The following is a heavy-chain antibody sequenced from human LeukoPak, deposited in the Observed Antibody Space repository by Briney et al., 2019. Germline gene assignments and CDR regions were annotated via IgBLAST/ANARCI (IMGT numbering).Heavy chain of an antibody. CDR3: ARTYRSALGE. CDR1: GXSVSSNSFA. J-gene: IGHJ4*02. V-gene: IGHV6-1*01. CDR2: TYYRSKWFN. D-gene: IGHD6-19*01. Sequence: SQTLSLTCAISGXSVSSNSFAWNWIRQSPSRGLEWLGRTYYRSKWFNDYAVSVKSRITINPDTSRNQFSLQLNSVTPEDTAVYYCARTYRSALGEWGQGTLVTVSS.